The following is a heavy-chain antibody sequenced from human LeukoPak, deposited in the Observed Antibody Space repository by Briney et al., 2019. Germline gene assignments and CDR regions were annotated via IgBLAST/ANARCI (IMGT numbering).Heavy chain of an antibody. D-gene: IGHD3-22*01. V-gene: IGHV4-59*01. CDR3: ARGGYYYDSSGYYYYFDY. J-gene: IGHJ4*02. Sequence: SETLSLTCTVSGGSISSYYRSWIRQPPGKGPEWIGYIYYSGSTNYNPSLKSRVTISVDTSKNQFSLKLSSVTAADTAVYYCARGGYYYDSSGYYYYFDYWGQGTLVTVSS. CDR1: GGSISSYY. CDR2: IYYSGST.